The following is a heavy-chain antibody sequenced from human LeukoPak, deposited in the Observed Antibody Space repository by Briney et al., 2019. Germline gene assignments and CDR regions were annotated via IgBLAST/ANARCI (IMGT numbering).Heavy chain of an antibody. D-gene: IGHD6-19*01. J-gene: IGHJ4*02. Sequence: GASVKVSCKASGYTFTGYYMHWVRHSPGQGLEWMVWINPNSGGTDYAQWFQGRVTMTRATSISTAYLELSRLTSDDTAVYSCARGPSSGWFLSPFDYWGQGTLVTVSS. CDR3: ARGPSSGWFLSPFDY. V-gene: IGHV1-2*02. CDR2: INPNSGGT. CDR1: GYTFTGYY.